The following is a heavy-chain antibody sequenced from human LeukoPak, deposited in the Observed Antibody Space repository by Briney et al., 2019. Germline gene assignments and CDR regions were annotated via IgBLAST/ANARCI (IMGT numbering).Heavy chain of an antibody. D-gene: IGHD6-19*01. CDR2: ISAGGGST. J-gene: IGHJ4*02. CDR1: GFTFSSYA. Sequence: GGSLRLSCAASGFTFSSYAMSWVRQAPGKGLEWVSSISAGGGSTYYADSVKGRFTISRDNSKNTLYLQMNSLRAEDTSIYYCAKVLGSGSGYPIDYWGQGTLVTVSS. CDR3: AKVLGSGSGYPIDY. V-gene: IGHV3-23*01.